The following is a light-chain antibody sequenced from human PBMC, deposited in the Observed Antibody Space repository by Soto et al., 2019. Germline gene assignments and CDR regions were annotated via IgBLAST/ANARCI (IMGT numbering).Light chain of an antibody. V-gene: IGKV2-28*01. CDR3: MQALQTWT. Sequence: DIMMTQSPLFLPVTPGEPASISCRSSQSLLHSNGYNYVDWYLQKPGQSPQLLIYLASNRASGVPDRFSGSGSGTDFTLKISRVEGEDVGVYYCMQALQTWTFGQGTKVEIK. CDR1: QSLLHSNGYNY. J-gene: IGKJ1*01. CDR2: LAS.